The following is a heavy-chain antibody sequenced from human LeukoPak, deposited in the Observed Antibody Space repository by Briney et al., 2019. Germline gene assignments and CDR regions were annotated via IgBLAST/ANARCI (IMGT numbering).Heavy chain of an antibody. CDR1: GYSISSGYY. Sequence: SETLSLTCTVSGYSISSGYYWDRIRQPPGRGLEWIGSIYHTGNTYYNASLKSRVTISVDTSKNQFSLKLSSATAADTAMYYCARGYLNWAMIPYYWGQGSLVTVSS. CDR2: IYHTGNT. CDR3: ARGYLNWAMIPYY. D-gene: IGHD3-22*01. V-gene: IGHV4-38-2*02. J-gene: IGHJ4*02.